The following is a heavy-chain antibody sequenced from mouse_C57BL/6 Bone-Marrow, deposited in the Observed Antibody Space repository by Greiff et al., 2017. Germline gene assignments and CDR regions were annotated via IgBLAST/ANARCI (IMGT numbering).Heavy chain of an antibody. CDR2: IFPGSGST. J-gene: IGHJ4*01. D-gene: IGHD2-5*01. V-gene: IGHV1-75*01. CDR3: ARGGGSNYHYAMDY. Sequence: VQRVESGPELVKPGASVKISCKASGYTFTDYYINWVKQRPGQGLEWIGWIFPGSGSTYYNEKFKGKATLTVDKSSSTAYMLLSSLTSEDSAVYFCARGGGSNYHYAMDYWGQGTSVTVSS. CDR1: GYTFTDYY.